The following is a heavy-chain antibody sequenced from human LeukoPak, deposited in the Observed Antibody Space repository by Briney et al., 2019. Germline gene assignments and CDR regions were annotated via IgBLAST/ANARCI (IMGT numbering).Heavy chain of an antibody. D-gene: IGHD5-18*01. J-gene: IGHJ3*01. CDR2: IWYDGGNK. CDR1: GFTFSSYG. CDR3: ARENTAMVIDY. V-gene: IGHV3-33*01. Sequence: GGSLRLSCAASGFTFSSYGMHWVRQAPGKGLEWVAVIWYDGGNKYYADSVKGRFTISRDNSKNTLYLQMNSLRAEDTAVYYCARENTAMVIDYWGQGTMVTVSS.